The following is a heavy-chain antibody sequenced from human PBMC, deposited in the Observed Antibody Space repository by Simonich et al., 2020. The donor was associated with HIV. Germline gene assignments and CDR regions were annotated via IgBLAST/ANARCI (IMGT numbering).Heavy chain of an antibody. CDR1: GGTFSSNA. CDR3: ARGPGYSKWDY. CDR2: INPNSGGT. J-gene: IGHJ4*02. V-gene: IGHV1-69*10. Sequence: QVQLVQSGAEVRKPGSSVKVSCKASGGTFSSNAISWVRQAPGQGLEWMGRINPNSGGTNYAQKFNGRVTITRDTSASTAYMELSSLRSEDTAVYYCARGPGYSKWDYWGQGTLVTVSS. D-gene: IGHD6-13*01.